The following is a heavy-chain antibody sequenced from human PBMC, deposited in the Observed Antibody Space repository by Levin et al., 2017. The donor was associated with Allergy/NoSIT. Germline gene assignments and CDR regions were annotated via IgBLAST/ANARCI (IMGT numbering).Heavy chain of an antibody. CDR1: GYTFSSYD. Sequence: GASVKVSCKAFGYTFSSYDINWVRQATGQGLEWMGWMNPNSGNTGYAQKFQGRITMTRNTSISTAYMDLSSLRSEDTAVYYCARVPRRMVFGMVIYYGLDVWGQGTTVTVSS. CDR3: ARVPRRMVFGMVIYYGLDV. V-gene: IGHV1-8*01. D-gene: IGHD3-3*01. CDR2: MNPNSGNT. J-gene: IGHJ6*02.